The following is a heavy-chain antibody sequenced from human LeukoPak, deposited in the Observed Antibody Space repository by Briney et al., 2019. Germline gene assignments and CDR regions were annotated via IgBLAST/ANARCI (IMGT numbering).Heavy chain of an antibody. CDR1: GYTLTELS. Sequence: ASVKVSCKVSGYTLTELSMHWVRQAPGKGLEWMGGFDPEDGETIYAQKFQGRVTITRDTSASTAYMELSSLRSEDTAVYYCARDGWMDVWGQGTTVTVSS. CDR2: FDPEDGET. V-gene: IGHV1-24*01. CDR3: ARDGWMDV. J-gene: IGHJ6*02. D-gene: IGHD2-15*01.